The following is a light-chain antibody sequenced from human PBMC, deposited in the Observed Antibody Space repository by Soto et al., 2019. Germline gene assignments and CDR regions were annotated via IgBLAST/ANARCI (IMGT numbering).Light chain of an antibody. CDR2: DVD. CDR3: CSYAGSPWV. Sequence: QSVLTQHRSVSGSPGQSVTISCTGSSSDVGGYNFVSWYLQYPGKAPKLLIYDVDKRPSGVPHRFSGSRSGNTASLTISGLQAEDEADYFCCSYAGSPWVFGTGTKLTVL. CDR1: SSDVGGYNF. J-gene: IGLJ1*01. V-gene: IGLV2-11*01.